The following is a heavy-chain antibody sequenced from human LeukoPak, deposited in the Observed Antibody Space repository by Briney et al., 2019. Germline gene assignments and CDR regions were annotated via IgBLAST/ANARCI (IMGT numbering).Heavy chain of an antibody. D-gene: IGHD6-19*01. CDR1: GFAFINYG. V-gene: IGHV3-30*18. CDR2: ISHDGSVK. J-gene: IGHJ4*02. CDR3: AKEIHPRSSNGWPFDY. Sequence: GGSLRLSCAASGFAFINYGMHWVRQAPGRGLDWVAVISHDGSVKHYTDSVKGRFTISRDNSRNTLYLQMNSLGTEDTAVYYCAKEIHPRSSNGWPFDYWGQGTLVTVSP.